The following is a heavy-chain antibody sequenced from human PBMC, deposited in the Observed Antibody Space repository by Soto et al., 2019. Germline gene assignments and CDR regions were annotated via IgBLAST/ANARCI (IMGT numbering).Heavy chain of an antibody. CDR2: ISSSSSYI. CDR1: GFTFSSYS. D-gene: IGHD5-12*01. V-gene: IGHV3-21*01. Sequence: EVQLVESGGGLVKPGGSLRLSCAASGFTFSSYSMNWVRQAPGKGLEWVSSISSSSSYIYYADSVKGRFTISRDNAKHPLYLQMNSLRAEDTAVYYCAGCGGYDMFCWFDPWGQGTLVTVSS. CDR3: AGCGGYDMFCWFDP. J-gene: IGHJ5*02.